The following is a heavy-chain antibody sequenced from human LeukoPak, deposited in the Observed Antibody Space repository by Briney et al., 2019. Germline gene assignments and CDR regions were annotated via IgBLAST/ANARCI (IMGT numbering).Heavy chain of an antibody. CDR2: IKQEGSEK. Sequence: PGGSLSLSCAVSGFTFSSYWMSWVRPVSGKGLEWLATIKQEGSEKLYVASVEGPITISRDNAENSLYLQMNILSAEDTAIYYCARDLRPSTSCFYRDFWGRGTLVTVSS. CDR1: GFTFSSYW. V-gene: IGHV3-7*01. CDR3: ARDLRPSTSCFYRDF. J-gene: IGHJ4*02. D-gene: IGHD2-2*01.